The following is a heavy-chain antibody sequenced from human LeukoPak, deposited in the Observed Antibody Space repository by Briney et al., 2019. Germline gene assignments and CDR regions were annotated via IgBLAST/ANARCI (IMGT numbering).Heavy chain of an antibody. V-gene: IGHV3-48*03. Sequence: GGSLRLSCAASGFTFSSYEMNWVRQAPGKGLEWVSYISSSGSTIYYADSVKGRFTISRDNAKNSLYPQMNSLRAEDTAVYYCAGDQDYGDGFWFDPWGQGTLVTVSS. D-gene: IGHD4-17*01. J-gene: IGHJ5*02. CDR2: ISSSGSTI. CDR3: AGDQDYGDGFWFDP. CDR1: GFTFSSYE.